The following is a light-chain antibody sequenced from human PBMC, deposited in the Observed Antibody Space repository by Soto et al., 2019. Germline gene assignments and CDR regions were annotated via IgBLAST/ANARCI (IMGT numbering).Light chain of an antibody. CDR3: QQYNSYSYT. Sequence: LAWYQQKPGKAPNLLIYKASNLASGVPSRFTGGGSGTDFTLTINSLQPDDSATYFCQQYNSYSYTFGQGTKVDIK. V-gene: IGKV1-5*03. J-gene: IGKJ2*01. CDR2: KAS.